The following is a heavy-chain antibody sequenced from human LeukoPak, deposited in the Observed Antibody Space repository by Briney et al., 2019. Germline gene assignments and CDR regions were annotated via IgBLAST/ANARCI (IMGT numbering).Heavy chain of an antibody. J-gene: IGHJ3*01. CDR1: GFNVNSYY. V-gene: IGHV3-53*01. CDR2: LSSGDNT. Sequence: GGSLRLSCAASGFNVNSYYMSWVRQAPGRGLEWVSALSSGDNTHYADSVNGRFTISRDNSKNTLYLQLNSLRAEDTAVYCCARRYCSTCPTGHAFDLWGQGTMVTVSS. D-gene: IGHD2-2*01. CDR3: ARRYCSTCPTGHAFDL.